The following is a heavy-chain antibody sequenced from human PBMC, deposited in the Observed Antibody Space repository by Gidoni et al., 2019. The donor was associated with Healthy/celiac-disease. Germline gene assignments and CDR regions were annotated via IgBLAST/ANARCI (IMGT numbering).Heavy chain of an antibody. V-gene: IGHV1-69*02. CDR2: IIPILGIA. D-gene: IGHD3-10*01. J-gene: IGHJ5*02. CDR3: AGPTYYYGSGFDP. Sequence: QVQLVQSGAEVKKPGSSVKVSCKASGGTFSSSTISCVRQAPGQGLEWMGRIIPILGIANYAQKFQGRVTITADKPTSTAYMELSSLRSEDTAVYYCAGPTYYYGSGFDPWGQGTLVTVSS. CDR1: GGTFSSST.